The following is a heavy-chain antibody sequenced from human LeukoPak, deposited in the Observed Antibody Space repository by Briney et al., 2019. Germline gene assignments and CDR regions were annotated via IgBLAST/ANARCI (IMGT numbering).Heavy chain of an antibody. V-gene: IGHV3-30*18. CDR2: ISDDGRHK. J-gene: IGHJ4*02. Sequence: GGSLRLSCAASGFTFNNYGIHYVRQAPGKGLEWVAVISDDGRHKNYADSVKGRFTISRDNSNNTLYLQMNSLRVEDTGVYYCAKDRETTASGTFDYRGQGTLVTVSS. CDR1: GFTFNNYG. CDR3: AKDRETTASGTFDY. D-gene: IGHD6-13*01.